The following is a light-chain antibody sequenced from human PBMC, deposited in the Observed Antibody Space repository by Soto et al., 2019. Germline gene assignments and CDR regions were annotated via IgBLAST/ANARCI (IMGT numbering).Light chain of an antibody. CDR3: SSYTSSSTYVV. V-gene: IGLV2-14*01. Sequence: QSALTQPASVSGSPGQSITISCTGTSSDVGGYNYVSWYQQHPGKAPKLMIYDVSNRPSGVSNGFSGSKSGNTASRTISGLQAEDEADYYCSSYTSSSTYVVFGGGTKLTVL. CDR2: DVS. CDR1: SSDVGGYNY. J-gene: IGLJ2*01.